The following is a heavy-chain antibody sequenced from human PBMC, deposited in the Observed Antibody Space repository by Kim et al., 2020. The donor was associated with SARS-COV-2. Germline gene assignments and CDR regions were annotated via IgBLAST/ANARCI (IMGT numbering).Heavy chain of an antibody. J-gene: IGHJ4*02. CDR1: GFTFSDYA. D-gene: IGHD3-10*02. CDR2: TTREGGGT. V-gene: IGHV3-64D*06. CDR3: VRYGRNYVGVH. Sequence: GGSLRLSCSASGFTFSDYAMHWVRRAPGMGLQYVSATTREGGGTFYADSVKDSFTIFRDNSNNILYLQMSSLRLQDSALYYCVRYGRNYVGVHWGQATLGRVS.